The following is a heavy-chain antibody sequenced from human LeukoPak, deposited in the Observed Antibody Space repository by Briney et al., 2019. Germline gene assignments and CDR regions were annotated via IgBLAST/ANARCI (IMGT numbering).Heavy chain of an antibody. D-gene: IGHD3/OR15-3a*01. CDR1: GFTFSSYS. Sequence: GGSLRLSCAASGFTFSSYSMNWVRQAPGKGLEWVSSISSSSSYIYYADSLKGRFTISRDNAKNSLYLQMNSLRADDTAVYYCARLSVYGLDLWGRGTLVTVSS. J-gene: IGHJ2*01. CDR2: ISSSSSYI. V-gene: IGHV3-21*01. CDR3: ARLSVYGLDL.